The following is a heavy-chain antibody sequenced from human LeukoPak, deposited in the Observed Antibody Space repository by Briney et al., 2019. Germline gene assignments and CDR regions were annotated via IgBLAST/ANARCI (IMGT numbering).Heavy chain of an antibody. V-gene: IGHV3-30*03. Sequence: GGSLRLSCAASGFTFSSYGMHWVRQAPGKGLEWVAVISYDGSNKYYADSVKGRFTISRDNSKNTLYLQMNSLRADDTAVYYCARVPKATPGHFDYWGQGTLVTVSS. CDR3: ARVPKATPGHFDY. CDR2: ISYDGSNK. J-gene: IGHJ4*02. CDR1: GFTFSSYG.